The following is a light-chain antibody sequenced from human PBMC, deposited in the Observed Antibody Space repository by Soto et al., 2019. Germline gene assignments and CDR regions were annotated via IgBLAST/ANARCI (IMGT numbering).Light chain of an antibody. J-gene: IGLJ3*02. CDR2: GVT. CDR1: GSDIGAYKF. CDR3: YSYAGRNIWV. V-gene: IGLV2-8*01. Sequence: LAQPPSASGSPGQSVTISCTGSGSDIGAYKFVSWYQQHPGKAPKLMIFGVTERPSGVPDRFSGSKSGNTASLTVSGLQADDEAIYYCYSYAGRNIWVFGGGT.